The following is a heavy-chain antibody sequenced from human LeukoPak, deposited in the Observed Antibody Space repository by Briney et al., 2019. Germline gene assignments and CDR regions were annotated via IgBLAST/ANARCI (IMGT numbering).Heavy chain of an antibody. CDR3: TTRDRSGPGGMLNPDIVATMPDY. V-gene: IGHV3-15*01. CDR1: GFTFSNAW. Sequence: GGSLRLSCAASGFTFSNAWMSWVRQAPGKGLEWVGRIKSKTDGGTTDYAAPVKGRFTISRDDSKNTLYLQMNSLKTEDTAVYYCTTRDRSGPGGMLNPDIVATMPDYWGQGTLVTVSS. J-gene: IGHJ4*02. D-gene: IGHD5-12*01. CDR2: IKSKTDGGTT.